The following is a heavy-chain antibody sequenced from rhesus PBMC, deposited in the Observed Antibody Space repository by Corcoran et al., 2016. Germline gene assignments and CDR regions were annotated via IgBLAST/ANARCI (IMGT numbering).Heavy chain of an antibody. Sequence: EIQLVESGGGLVKPGGSLTLSCAASGFTFSSYWRNWARQAPGKGVGWIAGITSGGDNTYYADSVKGRFTVSRDNSKNTLSLQMNSLRPEDTAVYYCTKDGYWGQGVLVTVSS. CDR3: TKDGY. V-gene: IGHV3S42*01. CDR1: GFTFSSYW. J-gene: IGHJ4*01. CDR2: ITSGGDNT.